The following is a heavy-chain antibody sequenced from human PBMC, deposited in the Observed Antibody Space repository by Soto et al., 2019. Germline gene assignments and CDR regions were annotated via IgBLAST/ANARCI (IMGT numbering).Heavy chain of an antibody. D-gene: IGHD5-18*01. J-gene: IGHJ6*02. V-gene: IGHV1-3*01. CDR1: GYTFTSYA. CDR2: INAGNGNT. Sequence: ASVKVSCKASGYTFTSYAMHWVRQAPGQRLEWMGWINAGNGNTKYSQKFQGRVTMTTDTSTSTAYMELRSLRSDDTAVYYCARGSYGYYSYFGLDVWGQGTTVTVSS. CDR3: ARGSYGYYSYFGLDV.